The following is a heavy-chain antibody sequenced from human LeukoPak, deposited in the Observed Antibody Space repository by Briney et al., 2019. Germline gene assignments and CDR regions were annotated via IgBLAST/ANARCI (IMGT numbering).Heavy chain of an antibody. CDR3: ATGWRYSGSYNFDY. V-gene: IGHV1-46*01. D-gene: IGHD1-26*01. Sequence: ASVKVSCKASGYTFPSYFMHWVRQAPGQGLEWMGIINPTGGSTTYAQKFQGRVTMTRDTSTSTVYMELSGLRSEDTAVYYCATGWRYSGSYNFDYWGQGTLVTVSS. J-gene: IGHJ4*02. CDR1: GYTFPSYF. CDR2: INPTGGST.